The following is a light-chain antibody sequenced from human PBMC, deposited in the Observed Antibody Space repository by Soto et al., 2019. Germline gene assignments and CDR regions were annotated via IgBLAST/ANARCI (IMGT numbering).Light chain of an antibody. CDR3: LLSHGRARV. Sequence: VVTQEPSLTVSQGGTCTLTCGSSTGAVTSGHWPYWFQRKPGQAPRTLIYDTTNKQSWTPARFSGSLLGGKAALTLSGAQPEYEADYYLLLSHGRARVFGGVTNVTVL. V-gene: IGLV7-46*01. J-gene: IGLJ3*02. CDR2: DTT. CDR1: TGAVTSGHW.